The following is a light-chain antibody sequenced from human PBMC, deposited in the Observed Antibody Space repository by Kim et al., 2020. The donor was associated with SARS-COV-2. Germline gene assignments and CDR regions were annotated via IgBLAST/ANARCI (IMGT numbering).Light chain of an antibody. J-gene: IGLJ2*01. CDR2: EGS. CDR3: CSYAGSSTYVV. CDR1: SSDVGSYNL. V-gene: IGLV2-23*01. Sequence: QSITISCTGTSSDVGSYNLVSWYQQHPGKAPKHMIYEGSKRPSGVSNRFSGSKSGNTASLTISGLQAEDEADYYCCSYAGSSTYVVFGGGTQLTVL.